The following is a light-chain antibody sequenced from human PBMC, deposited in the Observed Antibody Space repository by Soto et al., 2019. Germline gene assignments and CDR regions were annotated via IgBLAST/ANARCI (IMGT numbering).Light chain of an antibody. CDR2: DVS. CDR3: SSYTSSSTLYV. Sequence: QSVLTQPASVSGSPGQSITISCTGTISDVGGYNYVSWYQQHPGKAPKLMSYDVSNRPSGVSNRFSGSKSGNTASLTISGLQAEDEADYYCSSYTSSSTLYVFGTGTKLTVL. CDR1: ISDVGGYNY. V-gene: IGLV2-14*01. J-gene: IGLJ1*01.